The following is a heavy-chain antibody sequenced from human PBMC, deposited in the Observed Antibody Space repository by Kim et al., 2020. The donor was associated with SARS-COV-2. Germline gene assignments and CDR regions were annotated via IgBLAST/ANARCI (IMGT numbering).Heavy chain of an antibody. Sequence: YHPSLRNRGTKSLDPSKNQFSLKLSSVTAADTAVYYCARLSRFSYYGMDVWGQGTTVTVSS. CDR3: ARLSRFSYYGMDV. D-gene: IGHD6-13*01. J-gene: IGHJ6*02. V-gene: IGHV4-39*01.